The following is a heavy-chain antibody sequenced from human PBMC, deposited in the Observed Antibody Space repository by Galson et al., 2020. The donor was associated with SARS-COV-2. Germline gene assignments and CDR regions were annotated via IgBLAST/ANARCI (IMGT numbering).Heavy chain of an antibody. CDR2: IYYSGST. Sequence: SETLSLTCTVSGGPISRSNYHWGWIRQPPGKGLEWIGSIYYSGSTYYNPSLKSRVSISVDRSKNQFSLKLTSVTAADTAVYYCARAPYSSSWYGYPDYWGQGTLVTVSS. D-gene: IGHD6-13*01. J-gene: IGHJ4*02. V-gene: IGHV4-39*07. CDR3: ARAPYSSSWYGYPDY. CDR1: GGPISRSNYH.